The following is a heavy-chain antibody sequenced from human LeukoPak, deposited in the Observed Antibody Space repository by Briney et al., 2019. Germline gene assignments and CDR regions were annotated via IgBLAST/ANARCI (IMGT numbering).Heavy chain of an antibody. V-gene: IGHV1-18*01. CDR1: GYTFTSYG. CDR2: ISAYNGNT. J-gene: IGHJ4*02. CDR3: ARELPYSSGWYYDY. D-gene: IGHD6-19*01. Sequence: ASVKVSCKACGYTFTSYGISWVRQAPGQWLEWMGWISAYNGNTNYAQKLQGRVTMTTDTSTSTAYMELRSLRSDDTAVYYCARELPYSSGWYYDYWGQGTLVTVSS.